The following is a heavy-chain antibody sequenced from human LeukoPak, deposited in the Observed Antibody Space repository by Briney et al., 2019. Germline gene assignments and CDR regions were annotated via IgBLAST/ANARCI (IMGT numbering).Heavy chain of an antibody. Sequence: GGSLRLSCAASVFTFSSYPMSWARHAPGKGLEGVAAISGSGGSTYYADSVKRRLPITRDNSKNTLYLQMNSLRAEDTAVYYCAKDSSMVRGVITDFDCWGQGTLVTVSS. CDR1: VFTFSSYP. CDR2: ISGSGGST. CDR3: AKDSSMVRGVITDFDC. D-gene: IGHD3-10*01. V-gene: IGHV3-23*01. J-gene: IGHJ4*02.